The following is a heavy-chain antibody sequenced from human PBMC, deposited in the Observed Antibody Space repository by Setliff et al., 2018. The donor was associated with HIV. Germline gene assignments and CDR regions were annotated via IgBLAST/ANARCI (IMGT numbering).Heavy chain of an antibody. CDR3: ARDRAVCSLSSCPPEYFQR. D-gene: IGHD2-2*01. J-gene: IGHJ1*01. CDR1: GFTFNNYW. CDR2: IKEDGSEK. Sequence: PGGSLRLSCAVSGFTFNNYWMSWVRQAPGKGLEWVANIKEDGSEKYYVDSVKGRFTISRDNAQNSLYLQMNSLRAEDTAVYYCARDRAVCSLSSCPPEYFQRWGQGTLVTVSS. V-gene: IGHV3-7*01.